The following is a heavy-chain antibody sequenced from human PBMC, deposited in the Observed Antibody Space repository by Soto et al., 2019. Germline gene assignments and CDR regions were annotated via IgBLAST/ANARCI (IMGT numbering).Heavy chain of an antibody. CDR2: IYYSGST. D-gene: IGHD6-13*01. CDR3: AREGGGPAAAGTSRIYWYFDL. Sequence: PSENLSPTSTVSGGSISSYFWSWIRQPPGEGLGWIGYIYYSGSTNYNPSLKSRVTISVDTSKNQFSLKLSSVTAADTAVYYCAREGGGPAAAGTSRIYWYFDLWGRGTLVTVSS. CDR1: GGSISSYF. V-gene: IGHV4-59*01. J-gene: IGHJ2*01.